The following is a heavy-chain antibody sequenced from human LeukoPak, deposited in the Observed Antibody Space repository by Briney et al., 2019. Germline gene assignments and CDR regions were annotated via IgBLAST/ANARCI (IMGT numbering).Heavy chain of an antibody. Sequence: SETLSLTCTVSGGSISSSFYYWGWIRQPPGKGLEWIGSIYYSGTTYYNPSLKSRVTISVDTSKIQFSLKLSSVTAADTAVYYCARDRSDGSGYYGYYFDYWGQGTLVSVSS. CDR3: ARDRSDGSGYYGYYFDY. J-gene: IGHJ4*02. CDR1: GGSISSSFYY. D-gene: IGHD3-22*01. CDR2: IYYSGTT. V-gene: IGHV4-39*07.